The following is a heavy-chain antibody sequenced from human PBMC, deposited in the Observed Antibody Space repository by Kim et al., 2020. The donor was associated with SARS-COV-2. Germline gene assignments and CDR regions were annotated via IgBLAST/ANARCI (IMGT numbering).Heavy chain of an antibody. CDR1: GYTFTGYY. CDR3: ARDEGYAQNWFDP. J-gene: IGHJ5*02. Sequence: ASVKVSCKASGYTFTGYYMHWVRQAPGQGLEWMGRINPNSGGTNYAQKFQGRVTMTRDTSISTAYMELSRLRSDDTAVYYCARDEGYAQNWFDPWGQGTLVTVSS. V-gene: IGHV1-2*06. D-gene: IGHD2-15*01. CDR2: INPNSGGT.